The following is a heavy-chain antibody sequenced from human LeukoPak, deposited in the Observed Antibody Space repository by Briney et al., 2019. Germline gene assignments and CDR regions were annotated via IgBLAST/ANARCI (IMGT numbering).Heavy chain of an antibody. CDR1: GSTFSSYS. V-gene: IGHV3-21*01. J-gene: IGHJ5*02. CDR3: AKDQGITMIVVVTEPGINWFDP. CDR2: ISSSSSYI. Sequence: PGGSLRLSCAASGSTFSSYSMNWVRQAPGKGLECVSSISSSSSYIYYADSVKGRFTISRDNAKNSLYLQMNSLRAEDTAVYYCAKDQGITMIVVVTEPGINWFDPWGQGTLVTVSS. D-gene: IGHD3-22*01.